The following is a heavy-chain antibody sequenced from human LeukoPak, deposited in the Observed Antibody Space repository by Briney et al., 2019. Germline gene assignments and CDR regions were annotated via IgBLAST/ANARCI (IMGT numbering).Heavy chain of an antibody. D-gene: IGHD3-10*01. CDR1: GGSISSYY. CDR2: IYTIGST. J-gene: IGHJ6*02. Sequence: PSETLSLTCTVSGGSISSYYWSWIRQPAGKGLEWIGRIYTIGSTNYNPSLKSRVTMSVDTSKNQFSLKLSSVTAADTAVYYCAREPGAMVRGVIIRYYYGMDVWGQGTTVTVSS. CDR3: AREPGAMVRGVIIRYYYGMDV. V-gene: IGHV4-4*07.